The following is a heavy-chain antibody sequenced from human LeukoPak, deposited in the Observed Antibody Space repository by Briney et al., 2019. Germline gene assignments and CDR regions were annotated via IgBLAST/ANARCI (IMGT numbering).Heavy chain of an antibody. D-gene: IGHD3-22*01. CDR3: ATWAGAVIVDKNGGVY. J-gene: IGHJ4*02. Sequence: ASVKVSCKVSGYSLTELSMHWVRQTPGEGLEWMGGFDPEAGETIYAQKFQGRVTMTEDTSTDTAYMELSSLRSEDTAVFYCATWAGAVIVDKNGGVYWGQGTLVTVSS. CDR2: FDPEAGET. CDR1: GYSLTELS. V-gene: IGHV1-24*01.